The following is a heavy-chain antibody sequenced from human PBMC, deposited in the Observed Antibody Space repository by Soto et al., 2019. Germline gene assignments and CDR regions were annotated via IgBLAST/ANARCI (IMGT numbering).Heavy chain of an antibody. Sequence: EVQLLESGGGLVQPGGSLRLSCAASGFTFSSYAMSWVRQAPGKGLEWVSAISGSGGSTYYADSVKGRFTISRDNSKNTLYLQMNSLRDDDTAVYYCAKTGVRTREDYYYYGMDVWGQGTTVTVSS. CDR3: AKTGVRTREDYYYYGMDV. V-gene: IGHV3-23*01. CDR1: GFTFSSYA. CDR2: ISGSGGST. D-gene: IGHD1-26*01. J-gene: IGHJ6*02.